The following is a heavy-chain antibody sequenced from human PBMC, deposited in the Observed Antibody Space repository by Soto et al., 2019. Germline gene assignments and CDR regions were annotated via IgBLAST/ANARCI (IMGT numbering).Heavy chain of an antibody. Sequence: PSENLSLTCAVSGDSISSGGYSWRWIRRPPGKGLEWIGYIYHSGSASYNPSLKSRVTISVDGSKNHFSLQLTSVTAADTAVYYCARGRLLPAVNFDYWGQGAQVTVS. J-gene: IGHJ4*02. V-gene: IGHV4-30-2*01. CDR1: GDSISSGGYS. D-gene: IGHD2-2*01. CDR2: IYHSGSA. CDR3: ARGRLLPAVNFDY.